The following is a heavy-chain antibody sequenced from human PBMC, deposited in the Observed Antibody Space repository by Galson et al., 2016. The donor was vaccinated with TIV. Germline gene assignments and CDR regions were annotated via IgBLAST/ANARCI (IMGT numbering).Heavy chain of an antibody. CDR2: ISSSSSVI. CDR1: GFTFSSYS. D-gene: IGHD3-10*01. J-gene: IGHJ4*02. Sequence: SLRLSCAASGFTFSSYSMNWVRQAPGKGLEWVSYISSSSSVIYHADSVRGRFTISRDNAKNSLYLQMNSLRAEDTAVYYCARDRSEHGTGSYYNDHWGQGTLVTVSS. V-gene: IGHV3-48*04. CDR3: ARDRSEHGTGSYYNDH.